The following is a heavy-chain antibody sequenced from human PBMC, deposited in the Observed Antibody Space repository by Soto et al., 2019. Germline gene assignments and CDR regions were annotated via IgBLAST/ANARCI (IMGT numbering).Heavy chain of an antibody. CDR2: IIPIFGTA. D-gene: IGHD6-19*01. V-gene: IGHV1-69*13. CDR1: GGTFSSYA. Sequence: SVKVSCKASGGTFSSYAISWVRQAPGQGLEWMGGIIPIFGTANYAQKFQGRVTITADESTSTAYMELSSLRSEDTAVYYCASPVGSVAGTNWFDPWGQGTLVTVSS. J-gene: IGHJ5*02. CDR3: ASPVGSVAGTNWFDP.